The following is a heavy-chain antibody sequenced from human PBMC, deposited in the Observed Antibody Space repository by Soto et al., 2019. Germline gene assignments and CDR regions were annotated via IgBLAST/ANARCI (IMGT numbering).Heavy chain of an antibody. CDR2: IIPIFGTA. CDR3: ARDCSSPSCYAHP. J-gene: IGHJ5*02. V-gene: IGHV1-69*13. CDR1: GGTFSSYA. D-gene: IGHD2-2*01. Sequence: SVKVSCKASGGTFSSYAISWVRQAPGQGLEWMGGIIPIFGTANYAQKFQGRVTITADESTSTAYMELSSLRSEDTAVYYCARDCSSPSCYAHPWGQGTLVTVSS.